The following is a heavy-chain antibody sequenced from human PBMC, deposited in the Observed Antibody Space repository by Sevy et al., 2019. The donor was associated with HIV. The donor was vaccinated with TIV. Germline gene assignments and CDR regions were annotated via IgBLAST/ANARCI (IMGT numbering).Heavy chain of an antibody. Sequence: GGSLRLSCAASGFTFSSYAMHWVRQAPGKGLEWVAVISYDGSNKYYADSVKGRFTISRDNPKNTLYLQMNSLRAEDTAVYYCAREGITMVRGTLDYWGQGTLVTVSS. CDR3: AREGITMVRGTLDY. D-gene: IGHD3-10*01. CDR2: ISYDGSNK. V-gene: IGHV3-30-3*01. CDR1: GFTFSSYA. J-gene: IGHJ4*02.